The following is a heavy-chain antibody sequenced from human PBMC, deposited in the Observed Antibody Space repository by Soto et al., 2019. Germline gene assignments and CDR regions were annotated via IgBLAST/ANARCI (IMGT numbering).Heavy chain of an antibody. V-gene: IGHV4-31*02. CDR1: AGPMRRSEPH. D-gene: IGHD3-16*01. Sequence: LTWSGSAGPMRRSEPHVCLLRHQTGEGLEWIGYIYYSGSTYYNPSLKSRVTISIDTSKNQFSLKVSSVTAADTAVYYCARGVHYVEQEASPFSSCGQGTLVRGSS. CDR3: ARGVHYVEQEASPFSS. J-gene: IGHJ5*02. CDR2: IYYSGST.